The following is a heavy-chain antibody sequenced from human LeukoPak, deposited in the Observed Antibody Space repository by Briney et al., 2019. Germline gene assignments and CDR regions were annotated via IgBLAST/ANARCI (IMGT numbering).Heavy chain of an antibody. Sequence: GGSLRLSCAASGFTFSSYAMSWVRQAPGKGLEWVSAISGSGGSTYYADSVKGRFTISRDNSKNTLYLQMHSLRDEDTATYYCAKDDGWLYYNHWGQGTLVTVSS. CDR1: GFTFSSYA. CDR2: ISGSGGST. J-gene: IGHJ4*02. V-gene: IGHV3-23*01. D-gene: IGHD3-22*01. CDR3: AKDDGWLYYNH.